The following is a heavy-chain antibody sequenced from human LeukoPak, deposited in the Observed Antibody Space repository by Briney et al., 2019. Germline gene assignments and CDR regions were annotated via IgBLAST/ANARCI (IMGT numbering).Heavy chain of an antibody. Sequence: AGGSLRLSCAASGFTFRTYGMHWVRQAPGKGLEWVAVISYDGSNKYYADSVKGRFTISRDNSKSTLYLQMNSLRAEDTAVYYCARWGSVGATLDYWGQGTLVTVSS. CDR2: ISYDGSNK. D-gene: IGHD1-26*01. V-gene: IGHV3-30*03. CDR1: GFTFRTYG. J-gene: IGHJ4*02. CDR3: ARWGSVGATLDY.